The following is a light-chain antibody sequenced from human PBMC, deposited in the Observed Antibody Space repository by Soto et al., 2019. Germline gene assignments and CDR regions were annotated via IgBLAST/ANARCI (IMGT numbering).Light chain of an antibody. Sequence: QSVLTQPPSVSGAPGQRVTISCTASSSNIGAGYDVHWYQQLPGTAPKLLIYGNTNRPSGVPDRFSDSKSGTSASLAITGLQAEDEADYYCQSYDSSLSAWVFGGGTKLTVL. CDR3: QSYDSSLSAWV. V-gene: IGLV1-40*01. CDR1: SSNIGAGYD. CDR2: GNT. J-gene: IGLJ3*02.